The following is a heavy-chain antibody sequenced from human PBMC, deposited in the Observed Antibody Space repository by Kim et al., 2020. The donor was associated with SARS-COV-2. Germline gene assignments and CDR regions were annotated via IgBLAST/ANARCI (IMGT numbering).Heavy chain of an antibody. CDR2: IYYSGST. CDR1: GGSISSYY. D-gene: IGHD3-10*01. CDR3: ARDLRLWFGEFYYYGMDV. J-gene: IGHJ6*02. Sequence: SETLSLTCTVSGGSISSYYWSWIRQPPGKGLEWIGYIYYSGSTNYNPSLKSRVTISVDTSKNQFSLKLSSVTAADTAVYYCARDLRLWFGEFYYYGMDVWGQGTTVTVSS. V-gene: IGHV4-59*01.